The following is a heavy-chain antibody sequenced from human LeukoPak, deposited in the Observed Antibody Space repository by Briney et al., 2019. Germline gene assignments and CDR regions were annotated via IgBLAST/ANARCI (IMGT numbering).Heavy chain of an antibody. Sequence: GGSLRLSCAASGFTFSSYGMSWVRQAPGKGLEWVSAISGSGGSTYYADSVKGRFTISRDNSKNTLYLQMNSLKTEDTAVYYCTTPGGNYYDSSGYYYVPSYYWGQGTLVTVSS. J-gene: IGHJ4*02. V-gene: IGHV3-23*01. CDR2: ISGSGGST. CDR1: GFTFSSYG. D-gene: IGHD3-22*01. CDR3: TTPGGNYYDSSGYYYVPSYY.